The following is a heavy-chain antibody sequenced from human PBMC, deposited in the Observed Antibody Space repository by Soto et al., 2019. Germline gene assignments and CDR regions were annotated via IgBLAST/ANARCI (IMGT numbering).Heavy chain of an antibody. CDR2: ISGGGGST. CDR3: AKDRGYSYGFDY. CDR1: GFTFNNYA. J-gene: IGHJ4*02. V-gene: IGHV3-23*01. D-gene: IGHD5-18*01. Sequence: EVHLLESGGNLVHPGGSLRLSCAASGFTFNNYAMNWVRQAPGKGLEWVSAISGGGGSTYYADSVKGRFTISRDNSKNMLYLQMNSLRAEDTAVYYCAKDRGYSYGFDYWGQGTLVTVSS.